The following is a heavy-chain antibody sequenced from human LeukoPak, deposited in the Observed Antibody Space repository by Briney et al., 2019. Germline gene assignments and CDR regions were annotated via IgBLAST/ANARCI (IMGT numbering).Heavy chain of an antibody. CDR1: GGSISSVTYS. D-gene: IGHD5/OR15-5a*01. J-gene: IGHJ4*02. Sequence: SETLSLTCAVSGGSISSVTYSWSWIRQPPGKGLEWIGYIYSSGSFYFNPSLKSRVIILVDTSKNQFSLNLSSVTAADTAMYYCARVSTANRLDYWGRGTLVTVSS. V-gene: IGHV4-30-4*07. CDR2: IYSSGSF. CDR3: ARVSTANRLDY.